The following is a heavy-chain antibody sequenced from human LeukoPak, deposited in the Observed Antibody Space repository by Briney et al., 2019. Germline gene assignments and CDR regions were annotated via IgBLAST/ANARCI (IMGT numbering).Heavy chain of an antibody. Sequence: GGSLRLSCAASGFTFSTYSMNWVRQAPGKGLEWVSSISSSSSYIYYADSVKGRFTISRDNAKNSLYLQMNSLRAEDTAVYYCARDELKVKSFDPWGQETLVTVSS. CDR2: ISSSSSYI. CDR3: ARDELKVKSFDP. J-gene: IGHJ5*02. D-gene: IGHD3-22*01. V-gene: IGHV3-21*01. CDR1: GFTFSTYS.